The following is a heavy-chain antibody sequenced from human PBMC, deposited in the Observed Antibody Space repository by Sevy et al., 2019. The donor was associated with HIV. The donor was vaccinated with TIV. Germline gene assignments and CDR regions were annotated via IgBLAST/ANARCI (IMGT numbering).Heavy chain of an antibody. V-gene: IGHV3-33*01. Sequence: GGSLRLSCAASGFTFSSYGMHWVRQAPGKGLEWVALIWFDGSKKYYADSVKSRFTISRDIAKNTLHLQMNRLRGEDTAGYYCARDLEFYDNGDYGPAFMPDYWGQGTLVTVSS. CDR2: IWFDGSKK. CDR1: GFTFSSYG. J-gene: IGHJ4*02. D-gene: IGHD4-17*01. CDR3: ARDLEFYDNGDYGPAFMPDY.